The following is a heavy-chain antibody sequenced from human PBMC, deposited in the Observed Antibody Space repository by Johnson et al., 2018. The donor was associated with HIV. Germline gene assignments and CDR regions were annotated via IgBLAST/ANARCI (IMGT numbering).Heavy chain of an antibody. Sequence: QVQLVESGGGVVQPGRSLRLSCAASGFSFSSYAMHWVRQSPGKGLEWVAVISDDGSNEYYAESVKGRCTISRDNAKNSLYLQMNSLRAEDTAVYYCTTDYTAAASLRAFDIWGQGTMVTVSS. CDR1: GFSFSSYA. J-gene: IGHJ3*02. CDR2: ISDDGSNE. V-gene: IGHV3-30*03. D-gene: IGHD6-13*01. CDR3: TTDYTAAASLRAFDI.